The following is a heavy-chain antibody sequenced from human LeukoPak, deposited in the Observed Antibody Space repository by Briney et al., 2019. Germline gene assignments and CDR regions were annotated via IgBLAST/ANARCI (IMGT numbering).Heavy chain of an antibody. Sequence: PSETLSLTCTVSGGSISTSNYYWGWIRQPPGKGLEWIGNIFYSGSTYYSPSLRSRVTISLDTSKNQFSLKLSSVTAADTAVYHCARDVVGAPTTSFYYYYYMDVWGKGTTVTVSS. D-gene: IGHD2-15*01. CDR1: GGSISTSNYY. V-gene: IGHV4-39*07. J-gene: IGHJ6*03. CDR2: IFYSGST. CDR3: ARDVVGAPTTSFYYYYYMDV.